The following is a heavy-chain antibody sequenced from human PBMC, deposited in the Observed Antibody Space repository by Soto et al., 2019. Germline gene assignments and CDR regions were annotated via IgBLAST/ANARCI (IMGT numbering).Heavy chain of an antibody. CDR2: INHSGST. Sequence: QVQLQQWGAGLLKPSETLSLTCAVYGGSFSGYYWSWIRQPPGKGLEWIGEINHSGSTNYNPSLKSRVTISVDTSKNQCSLKLSSVTAADTAVYYCARRRYCSSTSCYRSDAFDIWGQGTMVTVSS. CDR3: ARRRYCSSTSCYRSDAFDI. D-gene: IGHD2-2*01. CDR1: GGSFSGYY. J-gene: IGHJ3*02. V-gene: IGHV4-34*01.